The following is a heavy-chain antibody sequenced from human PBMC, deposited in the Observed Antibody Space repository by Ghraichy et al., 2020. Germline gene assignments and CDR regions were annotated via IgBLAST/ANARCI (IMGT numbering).Heavy chain of an antibody. CDR1: GFTFSGYA. J-gene: IGHJ4*02. CDR2: TSGSGGRT. V-gene: IGHV3-23*01. Sequence: GESLNISCAASGFTFSGYAMSWVRQAPGKGLEWVSATSGSGGRTYYADSVKGRFTISRDNSKNTLYLQMNSLRAEDTAVYYCAKCLYYYDSSGYSVSFDYWGQGTLVTVSS. CDR3: AKCLYYYDSSGYSVSFDY. D-gene: IGHD3-22*01.